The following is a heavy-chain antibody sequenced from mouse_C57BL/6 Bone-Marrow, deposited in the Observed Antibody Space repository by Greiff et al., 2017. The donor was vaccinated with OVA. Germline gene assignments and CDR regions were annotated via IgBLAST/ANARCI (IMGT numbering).Heavy chain of an antibody. V-gene: IGHV14-4*01. D-gene: IGHD2-12*01. J-gene: IGHJ2*01. CDR2: IDPENGDT. Sequence: EVKLMESGAELVRPGASVKLSCTASGFNIKDDYMHWVKQRPEQGLEWIGWIDPENGDTEYASQFQGKATITADTSSNTAYLQLSSLTSEDTAVYYCTTPYYSLFDYWGQGTTLTVSS. CDR1: GFNIKDDY. CDR3: TTPYYSLFDY.